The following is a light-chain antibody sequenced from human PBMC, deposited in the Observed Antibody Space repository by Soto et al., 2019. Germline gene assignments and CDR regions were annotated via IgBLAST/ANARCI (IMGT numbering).Light chain of an antibody. CDR3: SSFTTSTTYV. J-gene: IGLJ1*01. CDR1: SSDVGAYNF. V-gene: IGLV2-14*01. Sequence: SVLTQPASVSGSPGQSITISCTGTSSDVGAYNFVSWYQQYPGKAPKVMIYEVNNRPSGVSNRFYGSKSGNTASLTISGLQAEDEAHYYCSSFTTSTTYVFAPGTKV. CDR2: EVN.